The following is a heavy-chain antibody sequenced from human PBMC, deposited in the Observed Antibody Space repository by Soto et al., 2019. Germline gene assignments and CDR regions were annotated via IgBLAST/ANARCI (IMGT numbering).Heavy chain of an antibody. CDR3: ARSDGNDVYYYMDV. CDR1: GGSISSGGYS. V-gene: IGHV4-30-2*01. J-gene: IGHJ6*02. Sequence: SETLSLTCAVSGGSISSGGYSWSWIRQPPGKGLEWIGYIYHSGSTYYNPSLKSRVTISVDRSKNQFSLKLSSVTAADTAVYFCARSDGNDVYYYMDVWGQGTTVTVSS. CDR2: IYHSGST. D-gene: IGHD1-1*01.